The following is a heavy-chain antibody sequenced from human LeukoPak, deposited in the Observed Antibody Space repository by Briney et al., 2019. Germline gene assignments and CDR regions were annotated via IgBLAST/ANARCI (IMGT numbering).Heavy chain of an antibody. V-gene: IGHV1-18*01. Sequence: ASVKVSCKASGYTFTSYGISWVRQAPGQGREWMGWISAYNGKTNYAQKLQGRVTMTTDTSTSPAFIELRIRRCYDNALLYWCGGAYFSDSSGCIPSFDYWGQGTLVTVSS. CDR2: ISAYNGKT. CDR3: CGGAYFSDSSGCIPSFDY. CDR1: GYTFTSYG. D-gene: IGHD3-22*01. J-gene: IGHJ4*02.